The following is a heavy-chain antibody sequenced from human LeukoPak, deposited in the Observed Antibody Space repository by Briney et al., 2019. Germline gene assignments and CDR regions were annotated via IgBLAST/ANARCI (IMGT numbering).Heavy chain of an antibody. D-gene: IGHD3-16*01. CDR3: ARAMSTFGGVRNYFDS. CDR1: GFTFSSYA. CDR2: VSISSGTI. Sequence: GGSLRLSCAASGFTFSSYAMNWVRQAPGKGLEWISFVSISSGTIYYADSVKGRFRISRDNAKSSLDLEMNSLRAEDTAVYYCARAMSTFGGVRNYFDSWGQGTLVTVSS. J-gene: IGHJ4*02. V-gene: IGHV3-48*04.